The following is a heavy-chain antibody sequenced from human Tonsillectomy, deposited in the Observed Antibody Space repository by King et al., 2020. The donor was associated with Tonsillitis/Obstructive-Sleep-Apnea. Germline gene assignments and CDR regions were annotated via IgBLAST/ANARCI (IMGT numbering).Heavy chain of an antibody. J-gene: IGHJ3*02. D-gene: IGHD2-2*01. Sequence: VQLVQSGAEVKKPGESLKISCEGSGYSFTTYWIGWVRQMPGKGLEWMGIIYPGDSDTRYSPSFQGQVTISADKSISTAYLQWRSMKASDTAMYYCAKHRYCSSSPCYWMMLDAFDIWGQGTMVTVSS. CDR3: AKHRYCSSSPCYWMMLDAFDI. CDR1: GYSFTTYW. V-gene: IGHV5-51*01. CDR2: IYPGDSDT.